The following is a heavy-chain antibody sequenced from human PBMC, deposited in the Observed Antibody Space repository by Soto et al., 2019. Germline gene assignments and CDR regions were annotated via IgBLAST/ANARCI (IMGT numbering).Heavy chain of an antibody. V-gene: IGHV4-4*07. J-gene: IGHJ5*02. CDR2: IYTSGST. D-gene: IGHD2-15*01. CDR1: GGSISSYY. CDR3: ARGGGRIVVVVAATGWFDP. Sequence: PSETLSLTCTVSGGSISSYYWSWIRQPAGKGLEWIGRIYTSGSTNYNPSLNSRVTMSVDTSKNQFSLKLSSVTAADTAVYYCARGGGRIVVVVAATGWFDPWGQGTLVTVSS.